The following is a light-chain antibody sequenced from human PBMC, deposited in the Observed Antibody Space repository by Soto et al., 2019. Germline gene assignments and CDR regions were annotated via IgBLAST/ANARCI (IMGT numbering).Light chain of an antibody. V-gene: IGKV3D-15*01. CDR3: QHENNWPPIT. CDR1: QSVSSN. Sequence: EIVMTQSPATLSVSPGERATLSCRASQSVSSNLAWYQQKPGQAHSLLIYGASARATGIPARFSGSGSGTEFTRTISSLQSEDFAVYYCQHENNWPPITFGQGTRLEIK. CDR2: GAS. J-gene: IGKJ5*01.